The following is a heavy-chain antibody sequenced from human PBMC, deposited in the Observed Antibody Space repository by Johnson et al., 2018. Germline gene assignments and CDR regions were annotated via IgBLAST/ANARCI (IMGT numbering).Heavy chain of an antibody. Sequence: VQLVESGGGLVQPGGSLRLSCAASGFTFSSYSMNWVRQAPGKGLEWVSYISSSSSTIYYADSVKGRFTISRDNAKNSLYLQMNSLRAEDTAVYYCALLSGYDYCYMDVWRKGTTVTVAS. J-gene: IGHJ6*03. CDR3: ALLSGYDYCYMDV. V-gene: IGHV3-48*01. CDR1: GFTFSSYS. D-gene: IGHD2-2*01. CDR2: ISSSSSTI.